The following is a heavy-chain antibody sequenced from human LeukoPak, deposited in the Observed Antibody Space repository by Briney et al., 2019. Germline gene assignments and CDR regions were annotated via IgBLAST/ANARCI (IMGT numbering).Heavy chain of an antibody. V-gene: IGHV3-48*04. J-gene: IGHJ4*02. Sequence: PGGSLRLSCAASGFTFSTYRMSWVRQAPGKGLEWVSYISSSGSTIYYADSVKGRFTISRDNAKNSLYLQMNSLRAEDTAVYYCARDPGIAVAGTSGFDYWGQGTLVTVSS. D-gene: IGHD6-19*01. CDR1: GFTFSTYR. CDR2: ISSSGSTI. CDR3: ARDPGIAVAGTSGFDY.